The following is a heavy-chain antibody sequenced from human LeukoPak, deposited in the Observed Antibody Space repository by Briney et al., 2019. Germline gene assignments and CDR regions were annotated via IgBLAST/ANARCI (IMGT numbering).Heavy chain of an antibody. V-gene: IGHV5-51*01. D-gene: IGHD3-3*01. Sequence: GESLKISCKGSGYSFTSYWIGWVRQMPGKGLEWMGIIYPCDSDTRYSPSFQGQVTISADKSISTAYLQWSSPKASDTAMYYCAGGPYYDFWSGYYDYWGQGTLVTVSS. J-gene: IGHJ4*02. CDR2: IYPCDSDT. CDR1: GYSFTSYW. CDR3: AGGPYYDFWSGYYDY.